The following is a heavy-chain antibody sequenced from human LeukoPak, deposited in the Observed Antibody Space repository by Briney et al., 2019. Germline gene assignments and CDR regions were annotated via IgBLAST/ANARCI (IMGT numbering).Heavy chain of an antibody. D-gene: IGHD3-10*01. CDR3: AKDRSRGSGSYSSDY. Sequence: GGSLRLSCAASGFTFSSYAMSWVRQAPGKGLEWVSAISGSGGSTYYADSVKGRFTISRGNSKNTLYLQMNSLRAEDTAVYYCAKDRSRGSGSYSSDYWGQGTLVTVSS. J-gene: IGHJ4*02. V-gene: IGHV3-23*01. CDR2: ISGSGGST. CDR1: GFTFSSYA.